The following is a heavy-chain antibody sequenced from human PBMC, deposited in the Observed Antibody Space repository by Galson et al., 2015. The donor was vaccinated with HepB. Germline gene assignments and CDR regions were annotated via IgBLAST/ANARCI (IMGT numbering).Heavy chain of an antibody. J-gene: IGHJ4*02. Sequence: SVKVSCKASGYTFINYDLIWVRQAPGQGLEWMGWISTSNGDTKYPQKFQDRVTMTTDTFTRTAYMELQKLRSDDTAVYYCARLDVRIRIMSSLLFWGQGTLVTVSS. CDR3: ARLDVRIRIMSSLLF. D-gene: IGHD3-16*01. V-gene: IGHV1-18*01. CDR1: GYTFINYD. CDR2: ISTSNGDT.